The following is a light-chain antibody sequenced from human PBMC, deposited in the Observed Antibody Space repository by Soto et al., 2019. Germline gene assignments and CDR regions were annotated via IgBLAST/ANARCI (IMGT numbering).Light chain of an antibody. J-gene: IGLJ3*02. CDR2: LNSDGSH. CDR1: SGHSSYA. CDR3: QTWGTGIRWV. V-gene: IGLV4-69*01. Sequence: QPVLTQLPSASASLGASVKLTCTLSSGHSSYAIAWHQQQPEKGPRYLMKLNSDGSHSKGDGIPDRFSGSSSGAERYLTISSLQSEDEADYYCQTWGTGIRWVFGGGTKLTVL.